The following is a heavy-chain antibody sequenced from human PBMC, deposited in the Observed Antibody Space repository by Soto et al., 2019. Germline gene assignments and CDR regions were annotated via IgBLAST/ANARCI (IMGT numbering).Heavy chain of an antibody. V-gene: IGHV4-30-4*08. J-gene: IGHJ4*02. CDR2: VYYSGVT. Sequence: PSETLSLTCTVSGGSISSGDYYWSWIRQPPGKGLEWIGNVYYSGVTYYNPSLKSRLTISLDTSKTQFSLKLGSVTAADTAVYFCARQQADFVGGQYFFDYWSQGTLVTVSS. CDR1: GGSISSGDYY. CDR3: ARQQADFVGGQYFFDY. D-gene: IGHD3-3*01.